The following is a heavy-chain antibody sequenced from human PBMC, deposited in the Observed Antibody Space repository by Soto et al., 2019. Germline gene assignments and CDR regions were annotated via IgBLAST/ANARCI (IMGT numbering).Heavy chain of an antibody. CDR1: GGSISSYY. CDR3: AKVAARHTYYYYGMDV. V-gene: IGHV4-59*12. CDR2: IYYSGST. Sequence: PSETLSLTCTVSGGSISSYYWSWIRQPPGKGLEWIGYIYYSGSTNYNPSLKSRVTISVDKSKNQFSLKLSSVTAADTAVYYCAKVAARHTYYYYGMDVWGQGTTVTVSS. D-gene: IGHD6-6*01. J-gene: IGHJ6*02.